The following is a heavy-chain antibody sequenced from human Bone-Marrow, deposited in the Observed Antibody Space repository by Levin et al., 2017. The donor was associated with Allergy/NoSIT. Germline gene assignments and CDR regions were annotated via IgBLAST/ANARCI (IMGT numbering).Heavy chain of an antibody. CDR3: ARATASYYYYYYMDV. CDR1: GVSISSAGSS. J-gene: IGHJ6*03. CDR2: IYHSGST. Sequence: SETLSLTCAVSGVSISSAGSSWSWVRQPPGQGLQWIGYIYHSGSTYYNPSLQSRITISVDRSKNQFSLKLSSVTAADTAVYYCARATASYYYYYYMDVWGKGTTVTVSS. V-gene: IGHV4-30-2*01.